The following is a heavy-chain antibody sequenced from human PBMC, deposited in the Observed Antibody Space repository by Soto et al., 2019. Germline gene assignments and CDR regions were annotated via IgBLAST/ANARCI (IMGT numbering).Heavy chain of an antibody. CDR3: ASGHISSTKNWLDS. J-gene: IGHJ5*01. Sequence: QVQLVQSGAEVKKPGASVKVSCKASGYTFTSYHINWVRQATGQGLEWMGWMNPNSGNTGYAQTLQGRVTMTRDTSISTTKMEMRRLRFEAAAMYDCASGHISSTKNWLDSWGQGTLVTVSS. CDR1: GYTFTSYH. D-gene: IGHD6-6*01. CDR2: MNPNSGNT. V-gene: IGHV1-8*01.